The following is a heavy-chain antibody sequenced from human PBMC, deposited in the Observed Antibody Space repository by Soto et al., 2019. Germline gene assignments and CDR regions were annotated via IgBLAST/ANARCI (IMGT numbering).Heavy chain of an antibody. D-gene: IGHD2-8*02. Sequence: PSETLSLTCTVSGGSISSYYWSWSRQPPGKGLEWIGYIYYSGSTNYNPSLKSRLTISVDTSKNQFSLKLTSVTAADTAVYYCARDEITGLFDYWGQGTLVTVS. J-gene: IGHJ4*02. CDR2: IYYSGST. CDR1: GGSISSYY. CDR3: ARDEITGLFDY. V-gene: IGHV4-59*12.